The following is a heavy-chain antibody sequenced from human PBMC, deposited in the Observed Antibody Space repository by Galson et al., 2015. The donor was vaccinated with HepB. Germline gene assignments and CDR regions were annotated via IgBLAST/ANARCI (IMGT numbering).Heavy chain of an antibody. D-gene: IGHD6-13*01. Sequence: SVKVSCKASGYTFTSYGISWVRQAPGQGLEWMGWISAYNGNTNYAQKLQGGVTMTTDTSTSTAYMELRSLRSDDTAVYYCARVYSSSWYNWFDPWGQGTLVTVSS. CDR2: ISAYNGNT. CDR3: ARVYSSSWYNWFDP. CDR1: GYTFTSYG. J-gene: IGHJ5*02. V-gene: IGHV1-18*04.